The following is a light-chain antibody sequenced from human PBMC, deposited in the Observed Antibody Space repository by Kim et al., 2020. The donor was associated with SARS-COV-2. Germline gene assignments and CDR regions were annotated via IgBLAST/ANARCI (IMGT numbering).Light chain of an antibody. CDR2: YSS. CDR1: NIGTKG. V-gene: IGLV3-21*04. Sequence: PGETAKITGGENNIGTKGVHWYQQRPGQAPVLVIYYSSDRPSGIPARFSGSKSGDTATLTISRIEAGDEDDYYCQVWDTASDHRYVFGTGTKVTVL. CDR3: QVWDTASDHRYV. J-gene: IGLJ1*01.